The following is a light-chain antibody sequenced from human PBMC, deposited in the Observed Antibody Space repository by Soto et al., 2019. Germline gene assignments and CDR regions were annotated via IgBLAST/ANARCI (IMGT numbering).Light chain of an antibody. CDR1: QGISKY. CDR3: QKYNSAPRT. V-gene: IGKV1-27*01. Sequence: DIQMTQSPSSLSASVGDRVTITCRASQGISKYLAWYQQKPGKVPKLLIYAASTLQPGVPSRFSGSGSGTDFTLTISRLQPEDVATYYCQKYNSAPRTFGQGTKVEIK. CDR2: AAS. J-gene: IGKJ1*01.